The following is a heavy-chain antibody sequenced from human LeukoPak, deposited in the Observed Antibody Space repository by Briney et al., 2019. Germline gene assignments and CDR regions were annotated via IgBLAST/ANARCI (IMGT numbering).Heavy chain of an antibody. V-gene: IGHV4-30-4*08. CDR3: ARTYCSSTSCYTFDY. Sequence: PSQTLSLTCTVSGGSISSGDYYWSWIRRPPGKGLEWIGYIYYSGSTYYNPSLKSRVTISVDTSKTQFSLKLSSVTAADTAVYYCARTYCSSTSCYTFDYWGQGTLVTVSS. D-gene: IGHD2-2*02. CDR1: GGSISSGDYY. J-gene: IGHJ4*02. CDR2: IYYSGST.